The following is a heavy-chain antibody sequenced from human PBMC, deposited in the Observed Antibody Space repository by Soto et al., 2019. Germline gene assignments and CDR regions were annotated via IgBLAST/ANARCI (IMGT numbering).Heavy chain of an antibody. Sequence: QVQLQQWGAGLLKPSETLSLTCAVNGGSFSGYSWTWIRQSPGKGLEWIGQINHSGSSIYSPSLKSRVTISLLNSKNHFSLELPSVTAADAAVXXCAXXXXXXXXYSGGWYYFDSWGQGTLVAVXS. V-gene: IGHV4-34*01. CDR3: AXXXXXXXXYSGGWYYFDS. J-gene: IGHJ4*02. CDR2: INHSGSS. D-gene: IGHD3-10*01. CDR1: GGSFSGYS.